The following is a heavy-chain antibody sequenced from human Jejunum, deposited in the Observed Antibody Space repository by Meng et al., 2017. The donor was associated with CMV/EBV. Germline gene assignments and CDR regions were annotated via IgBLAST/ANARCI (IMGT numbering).Heavy chain of an antibody. J-gene: IGHJ5*02. D-gene: IGHD1-14*01. CDR2: IYYTGST. CDR3: ARDVLLGTHNWSDP. V-gene: IGHV4-59*11. CDR1: TDSLRDHY. Sequence: STDSLRDHYWSWLRQSPGKGLEWIGYIYYTGSTDYNPSLKSRVTISVDTSKNQFSLKLSSVTAADTAVYYCARDVLLGTHNWSDPWGRGTLVTVSS.